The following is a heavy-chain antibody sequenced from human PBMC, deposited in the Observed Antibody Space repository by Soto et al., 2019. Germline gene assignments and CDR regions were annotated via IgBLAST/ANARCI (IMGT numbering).Heavy chain of an antibody. D-gene: IGHD2-15*01. CDR2: IDYNGVT. CDR3: GKVLVGATGHTDSDS. V-gene: IGHV4-39*01. CDR1: GGSIYRSGYY. Sequence: ASETLSLTCTVSGGSIYRSGYYWGWIRQLPGRGLEWIGNIDYNGVTYSNPSLKSRVTISRDTSKNQFSLKLTSVTAADTALYYCGKVLVGATGHTDSDSWGPGTLVTVSS. J-gene: IGHJ4*02.